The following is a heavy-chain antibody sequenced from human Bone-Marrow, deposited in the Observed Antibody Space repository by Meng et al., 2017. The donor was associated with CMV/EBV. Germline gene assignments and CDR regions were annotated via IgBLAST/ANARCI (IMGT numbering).Heavy chain of an antibody. J-gene: IGHJ4*02. D-gene: IGHD2-2*02. CDR2: ISGGSSSI. CDR3: AKVNRWLVVPAAILDY. CDR1: GFTFSSYS. Sequence: GESLKISCGASGFTFSSYSMNWVRQTSGKGLEWVAYISGGSSSIEYADSVKGRFTISRDNSKNTLYLQMNSLRAEDTAVYYCAKVNRWLVVPAAILDYWGQGTLVTVSS. V-gene: IGHV3-21*04.